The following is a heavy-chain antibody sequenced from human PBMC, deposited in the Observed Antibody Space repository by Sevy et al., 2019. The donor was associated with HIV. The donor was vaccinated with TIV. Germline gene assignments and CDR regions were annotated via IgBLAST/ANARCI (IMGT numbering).Heavy chain of an antibody. CDR2: MNPNSGNT. CDR1: GYTFTSYD. D-gene: IGHD3-22*01. J-gene: IGHJ6*02. V-gene: IGHV1-8*01. Sequence: ASVKVSCKASGYTFTSYDINWVRQATGQGLEWMGWMNPNSGNTGYAQKFQGRVTMTRNTSISTAYMELSSLRSEDTAVYYCASGIYYDSSGHYGYYYYGMDVWGQGTTVTVSS. CDR3: ASGIYYDSSGHYGYYYYGMDV.